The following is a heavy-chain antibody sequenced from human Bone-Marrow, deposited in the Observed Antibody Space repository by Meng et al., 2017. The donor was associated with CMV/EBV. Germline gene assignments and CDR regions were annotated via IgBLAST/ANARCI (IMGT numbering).Heavy chain of an antibody. CDR3: AAGWDIVVVPADYYYYYGMDV. CDR1: GFTFTSSA. D-gene: IGHD2-2*01. V-gene: IGHV1-58*01. CDR2: IVVGSGNT. Sequence: SVKVSCKASGFTFTSSAVQWVRQACGQRLEWIGWIVVGSGNTNYAQKFQERVTITRDMSTSTAYMELSSLRSEDTAVYYCAAGWDIVVVPADYYYYYGMDVWGQGTTVTVSS. J-gene: IGHJ6*02.